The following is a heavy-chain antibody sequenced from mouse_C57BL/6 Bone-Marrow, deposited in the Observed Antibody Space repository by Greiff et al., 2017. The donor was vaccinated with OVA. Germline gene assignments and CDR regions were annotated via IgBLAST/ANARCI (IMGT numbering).Heavy chain of an antibody. Sequence: VQLQQSGAELVRPGTSVKMSCKASGYTFTNYWIGWAKQRPGHGLEWSGDIYPGGGYTNYNEKFKGKATLTADKSSSTAYMQFSSLTSEDSAIYYCARSKTGREFAYWGQGTLVTVSA. D-gene: IGHD4-1*01. V-gene: IGHV1-63*01. CDR1: GYTFTNYW. CDR2: IYPGGGYT. J-gene: IGHJ3*01. CDR3: ARSKTGREFAY.